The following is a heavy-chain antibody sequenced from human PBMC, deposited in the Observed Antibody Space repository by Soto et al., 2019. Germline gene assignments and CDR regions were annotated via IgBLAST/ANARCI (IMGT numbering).Heavy chain of an antibody. CDR3: ARGLGKTVTTPFYYYYGMDV. V-gene: IGHV3-13*01. CDR2: IGTAGDT. Sequence: GGSLRLSCAASGFTFSSYDMHWVRQATGKGLEWVSAIGTAGDTYYPGSVKGRFTISRENAKNSLYLQMNSLRAEDTAVYYCARGLGKTVTTPFYYYYGMDVWGQGTTVTVSS. J-gene: IGHJ6*02. D-gene: IGHD4-4*01. CDR1: GFTFSSYD.